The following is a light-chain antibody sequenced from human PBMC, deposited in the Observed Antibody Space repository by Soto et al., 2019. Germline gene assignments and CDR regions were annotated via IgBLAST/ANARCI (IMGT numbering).Light chain of an antibody. CDR2: GAS. CDR3: QQYNNWPPDT. Sequence: EIVMTQSPATLSVSPGERATLSCRASQSVSSNLAWYQQKPGQAPRLLIYGASTRATGIPARFSVSGSGTDFTLTISSLQSEDFAVYYCQQYNNWPPDTFGQGTKLEIK. CDR1: QSVSSN. J-gene: IGKJ2*01. V-gene: IGKV3-15*01.